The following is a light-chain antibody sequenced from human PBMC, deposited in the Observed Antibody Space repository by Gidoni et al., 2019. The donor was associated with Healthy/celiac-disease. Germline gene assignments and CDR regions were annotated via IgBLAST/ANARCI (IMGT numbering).Light chain of an antibody. Sequence: QSVLTQPPSVSGAPGQSVTNSCTGSSSHIGAGYDVHWYQQLPGTAPKLLIYANTNRPSGVPDRFSGSKSGTSASLAIAGLQAEDEADYYCQSYDSSLSGSVFGGGTKLTVL. CDR2: ANT. J-gene: IGLJ2*01. CDR1: SSHIGAGYD. V-gene: IGLV1-40*01. CDR3: QSYDSSLSGSV.